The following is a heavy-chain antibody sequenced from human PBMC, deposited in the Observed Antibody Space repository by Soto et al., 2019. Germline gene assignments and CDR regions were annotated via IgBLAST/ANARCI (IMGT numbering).Heavy chain of an antibody. J-gene: IGHJ4*02. CDR1: VGSISSSSCY. Sequence: SSETLSLTCTVSVGSISSSSCYWGWIRQPPGKGLEWIGSIYYSGSTYYNPSLKSRVTISVDTSKNQFSLKLSSVTAADTAVYYCAAIGGDYGDPNFDYWGQGTLVTVSS. CDR2: IYYSGST. CDR3: AAIGGDYGDPNFDY. D-gene: IGHD4-17*01. V-gene: IGHV4-39*01.